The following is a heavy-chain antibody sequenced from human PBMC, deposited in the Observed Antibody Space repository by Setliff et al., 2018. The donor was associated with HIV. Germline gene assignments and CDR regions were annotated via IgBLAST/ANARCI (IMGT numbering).Heavy chain of an antibody. CDR2: IYSDDYT. D-gene: IGHD2-2*01. CDR3: ARREYCSSTTCFDF. J-gene: IGHJ4*02. Sequence: GGSLRLSCAVSGFSVSNKYMTWVRQAPGKGLEWVSIIYSDDYTYYADSIKGRFTISRDSSKNTLYLQMTSLGAEYTAVYYCARREYCSSTTCFDFWGQGTLVTVSS. CDR1: GFSVSNKY. V-gene: IGHV3-66*04.